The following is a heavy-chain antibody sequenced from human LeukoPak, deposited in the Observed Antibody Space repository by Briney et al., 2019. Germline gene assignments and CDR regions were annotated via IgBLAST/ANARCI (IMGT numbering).Heavy chain of an antibody. J-gene: IGHJ6*03. V-gene: IGHV5-51*01. CDR2: IYPGDSDT. Sequence: GESLKISCKGSGYSFTSYWIGWVRQMPGKGLEWMGIIYPGDSDTRYSPSFQGQVTISADKSISTAYLQWSSLKASDTAMYYCARLDILTGYYNNYYYCYYMDVWGKGTTVTVSS. CDR3: ARLDILTGYYNNYYYCYYMDV. D-gene: IGHD3-9*01. CDR1: GYSFTSYW.